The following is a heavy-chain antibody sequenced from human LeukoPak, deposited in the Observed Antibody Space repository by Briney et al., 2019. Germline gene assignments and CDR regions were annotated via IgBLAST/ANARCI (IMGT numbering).Heavy chain of an antibody. CDR1: GFTFSSYG. CDR2: IWYDGSNK. Sequence: GRSLRLSCAASGFTFSSYGMHWVRQAPGKGLEWVAVIWYDGSNKYYADSVKGRFTISRDNSKNTLYLQMNSLRAEDTAVYYCARAHAVTYFDYWGQGTLVTVSS. D-gene: IGHD4-17*01. V-gene: IGHV3-33*01. J-gene: IGHJ4*02. CDR3: ARAHAVTYFDY.